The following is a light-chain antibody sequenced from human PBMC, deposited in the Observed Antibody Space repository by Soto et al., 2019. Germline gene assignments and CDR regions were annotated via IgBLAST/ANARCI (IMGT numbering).Light chain of an antibody. V-gene: IGLV1-40*01. CDR2: DND. CDR3: QSSDGSLNTFYV. J-gene: IGLJ1*01. CDR1: SSNSGAGHD. Sequence: QAALTQPPSVSVAPGQTVTISYTRSSSNSGAGHDVHWYQQLPGTAPKLLVYDNDNRPSGVPDRFSGSKSGTSASLAITGLQAEDEADYYCQSSDGSLNTFYVFGTGPKVPVL.